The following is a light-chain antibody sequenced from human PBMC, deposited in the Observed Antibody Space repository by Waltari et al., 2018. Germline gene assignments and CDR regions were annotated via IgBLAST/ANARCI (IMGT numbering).Light chain of an antibody. CDR2: GAS. Sequence: EIVMTQSPATLSLSPGERATLSCRASQYVSSSLAWYQQKPGQGPRLLIYGASSRATGPPDRFSGSGSGTEFTLIISSLEPEDVSVYYCPQNSNWPRTFGQGTKVEIK. CDR1: QYVSSS. CDR3: PQNSNWPRT. J-gene: IGKJ1*01. V-gene: IGKV3D-15*01.